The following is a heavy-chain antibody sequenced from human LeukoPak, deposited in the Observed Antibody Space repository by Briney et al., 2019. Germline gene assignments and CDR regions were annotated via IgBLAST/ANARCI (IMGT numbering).Heavy chain of an antibody. CDR2: ISYDGSNK. J-gene: IGHJ6*02. D-gene: IGHD6-13*01. Sequence: GRSLRLSCAASGFTFSSYAMHWVRQAPGKGLKWVAVISYDGSNKYYADSVKGRFTISRDNSKNTLYLQMNSLRAEDTAVYYCARDRSSSWLWTYYYYGMDVWGQGTTVTVSS. CDR1: GFTFSSYA. V-gene: IGHV3-30-3*01. CDR3: ARDRSSSWLWTYYYYGMDV.